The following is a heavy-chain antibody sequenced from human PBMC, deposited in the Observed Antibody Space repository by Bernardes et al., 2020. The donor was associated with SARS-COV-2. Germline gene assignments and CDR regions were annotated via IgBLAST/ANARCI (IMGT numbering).Heavy chain of an antibody. CDR3: ARALIWSGYYYFDY. Sequence: SEPLSLTCAVSGDSISAGDHYWNWIRQAPGKGPEWIGYIHHSGTAYYNPSLESRVAISVDTSKSHFSLRVTSVTTADTAVYYCARALIWSGYYYFDYWGQGVLVTVSS. D-gene: IGHD3-3*01. J-gene: IGHJ4*02. CDR1: GDSISAGDHY. V-gene: IGHV4-30-4*01. CDR2: IHHSGTA.